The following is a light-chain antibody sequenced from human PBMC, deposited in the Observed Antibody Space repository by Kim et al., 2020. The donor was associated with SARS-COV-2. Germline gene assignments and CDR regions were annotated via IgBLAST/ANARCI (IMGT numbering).Light chain of an antibody. J-gene: IGKJ4*01. Sequence: VSPGERVALSRRASPSVSNKLAWYQQKPGQAPRHLIYGASTRATGIPARFSGSESGTEFTLTISSLQSEDFAVYYCQQYNNWPPLSFGGGTELEI. CDR1: PSVSNK. CDR3: QQYNNWPPLS. V-gene: IGKV3-15*01. CDR2: GAS.